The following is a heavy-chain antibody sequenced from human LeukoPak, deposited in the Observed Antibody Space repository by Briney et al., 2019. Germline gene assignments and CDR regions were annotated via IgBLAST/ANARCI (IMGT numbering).Heavy chain of an antibody. V-gene: IGHV3-23*01. CDR3: AKGQPADWYFDL. Sequence: GGSLTLSCTASGFSLSTKAMSWVRQAPGKGLEWVSTITSGGTDSYFPDSVKGRFTISRDISKNTLFLQMNSLRGEDTALYYCAKGQPADWYFDLWGRGTLVTVSS. D-gene: IGHD6-13*01. CDR2: ITSGGTDS. CDR1: GFSLSTKA. J-gene: IGHJ2*01.